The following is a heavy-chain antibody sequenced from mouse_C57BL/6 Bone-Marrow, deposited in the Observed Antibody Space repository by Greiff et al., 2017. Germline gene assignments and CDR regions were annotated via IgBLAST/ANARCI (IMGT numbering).Heavy chain of an antibody. CDR1: GYTFTSYW. V-gene: IGHV1-69*01. Sequence: QVQLQQPGAELVMPGASVKLSCKASGYTFTSYWMHWVKQRPGQGLEWIGEIDPSDSYTNYNQKFKGKSTLTVDKSSSTAYMQLSSLTSEDSAVYYCARSYYFDYWGQGTTRTVSS. CDR2: IDPSDSYT. CDR3: ARSYYFDY. J-gene: IGHJ2*01.